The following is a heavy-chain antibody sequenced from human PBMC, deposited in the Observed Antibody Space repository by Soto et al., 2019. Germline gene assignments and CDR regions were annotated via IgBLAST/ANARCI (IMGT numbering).Heavy chain of an antibody. CDR3: SKDLDGLQGLVDSSFCFDY. D-gene: IGHD3-16*02. V-gene: IGHV3-30*18. CDR1: GFTFNSYG. J-gene: IGHJ4*02. Sequence: GGSLRLSYAASGFTFNSYGMHWVRQAPGKGLEWVAVISYDGSDKYYADSVKGRFTISRDNSKNTLYLQMNSLRAEDTAVYYCSKDLDGLQGLVDSSFCFDYWGQGTLVTV. CDR2: ISYDGSDK.